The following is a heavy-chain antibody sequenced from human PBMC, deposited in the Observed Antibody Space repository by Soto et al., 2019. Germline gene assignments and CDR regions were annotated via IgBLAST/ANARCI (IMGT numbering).Heavy chain of an antibody. CDR1: GGSISSGGYS. CDR3: ARDSRSGYYLDY. D-gene: IGHD3-22*01. Sequence: QLQLQESGSGLVKPSQTLSLTCAVSGGSISSGGYSWNWIRQPPGKGLEWIGYIYHSGGTDYNPSLXSXXTITVDSSNNQFSLKLSSVTAAATAVYYCARDSRSGYYLDYWGQGTLVTVSS. CDR2: IYHSGGT. J-gene: IGHJ4*02. V-gene: IGHV4-30-2*01.